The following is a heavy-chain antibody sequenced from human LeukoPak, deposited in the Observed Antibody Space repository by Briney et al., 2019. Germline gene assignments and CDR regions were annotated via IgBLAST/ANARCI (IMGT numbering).Heavy chain of an antibody. Sequence: GGSLRLSCAVSGFTFSGYAMSWVRQAPGKGLEWVSTISGSGDYTYYADSVKGRFSISRDNSKNTLHLQMNSLRAEDTAVYYCAKGWVGYYDFWSGYYPFDYWGQGTLVTVSS. J-gene: IGHJ4*02. V-gene: IGHV3-23*01. CDR2: ISGSGDYT. CDR3: AKGWVGYYDFWSGYYPFDY. CDR1: GFTFSGYA. D-gene: IGHD3-3*01.